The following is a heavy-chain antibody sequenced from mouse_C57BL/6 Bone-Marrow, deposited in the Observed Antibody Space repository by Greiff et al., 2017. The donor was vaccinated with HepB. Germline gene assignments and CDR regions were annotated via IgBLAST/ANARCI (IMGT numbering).Heavy chain of an antibody. J-gene: IGHJ2*01. CDR2: IDPENGDT. CDR3: TTPSMVTGDY. D-gene: IGHD2-2*01. CDR1: GFNIKDDY. V-gene: IGHV14-4*01. Sequence: VQLQKSGAELVRPGASVKLSCTASGFNIKDDYMHWVKQRPEQGLEWIGWIDPENGDTEYASKFQGKATITADTSSNTAYLQLSSLTSEDTAVYYCTTPSMVTGDYWGQGTTLTVSS.